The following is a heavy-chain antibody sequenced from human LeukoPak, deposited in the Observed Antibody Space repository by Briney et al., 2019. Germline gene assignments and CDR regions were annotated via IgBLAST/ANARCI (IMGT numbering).Heavy chain of an antibody. CDR2: ISSSSSYI. J-gene: IGHJ3*02. V-gene: IGHV3-21*01. Sequence: PGGSLRLSCAASGFTFSSYSMNWVRQAPGKGLEWVSSISSSSSYIYYADSVKGRFTVSRDNAKNSLYLQMNSLRAEDTAVYYCARFERALDAFDIWGQGTMVTVSS. D-gene: IGHD1-1*01. CDR1: GFTFSSYS. CDR3: ARFERALDAFDI.